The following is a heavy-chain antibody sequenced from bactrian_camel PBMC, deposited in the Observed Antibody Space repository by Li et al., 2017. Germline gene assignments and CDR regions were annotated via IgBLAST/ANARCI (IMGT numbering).Heavy chain of an antibody. CDR3: ANAEGSWPDHVWFSY. CDR2: INFSGDVT. V-gene: IGHV3S40*01. J-gene: IGHJ6*01. D-gene: IGHD6*01. CDR1: GFSFSNYY. Sequence: DVQLVESGGNLVQPGGSLRLSCVGSGFSFSNYYITWVRQAPGKGLEWVSNINFSGDVTNYADSVKGQFTTSRDNAKNTLYLQMHSLKAEDTAMYYCANAEGSWPDHVWFSYWGQGTQVTVS.